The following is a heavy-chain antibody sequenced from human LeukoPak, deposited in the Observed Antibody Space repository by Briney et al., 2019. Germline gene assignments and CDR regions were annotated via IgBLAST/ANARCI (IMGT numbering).Heavy chain of an antibody. CDR2: IYASGTT. CDR1: GGSISSGSYY. J-gene: IGHJ4*02. Sequence: SETLSLTCTVSGGSISSGSYYWSWIRQPAGKGLEWIGRIYASGTTHYNPSLKSRVTISVDASKNQFSLKLSSVTAADTAVYYCARLGASSYYFDYWGQGTLVTVSS. D-gene: IGHD3-16*01. CDR3: ARLGASSYYFDY. V-gene: IGHV4-61*02.